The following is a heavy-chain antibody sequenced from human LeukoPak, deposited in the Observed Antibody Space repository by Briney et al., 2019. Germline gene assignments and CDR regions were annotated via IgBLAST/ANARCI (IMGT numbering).Heavy chain of an antibody. D-gene: IGHD3-3*01. CDR2: IYHSGST. J-gene: IGHJ5*02. CDR1: GGSICTPDHY. Sequence: SGTLSLTCTVSGGSICTPDHYWGWIRQPPGKGLEWMGIIYHSGSTYYNPSLKSRVTISVDRSKNQFSLRLTSVTAADTAVYYCTGESESTIFGVVNRWFDPWGQGTLVTVSS. CDR3: TGESESTIFGVVNRWFDP. V-gene: IGHV4-39*07.